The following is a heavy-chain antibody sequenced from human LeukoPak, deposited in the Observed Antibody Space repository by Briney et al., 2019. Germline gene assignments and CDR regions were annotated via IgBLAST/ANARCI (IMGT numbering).Heavy chain of an antibody. V-gene: IGHV3-7*01. D-gene: IGHD6-13*01. Sequence: GGSLRLSCAASGFTFSSYWMSWVRQAPGKGLEWVANIKQDGSEKYYVDSVKGRFTISRDNAKSSLYLQMNSLRAEDTAVYYCARIGYSSSWYPGYYYYYMDVWGKGTTVTVSS. J-gene: IGHJ6*03. CDR1: GFTFSSYW. CDR3: ARIGYSSSWYPGYYYYYMDV. CDR2: IKQDGSEK.